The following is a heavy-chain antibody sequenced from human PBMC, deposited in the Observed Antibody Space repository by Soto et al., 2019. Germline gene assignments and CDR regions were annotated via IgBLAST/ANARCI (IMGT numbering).Heavy chain of an antibody. D-gene: IGHD4-17*01. Sequence: SEPLSLTSSVSCGSIRSYYWNRIRQPPGKGLEWIGYIFYTGSTTYNPSLKSRLTISLDTSKNQFSLKLNSVTAADTAVYYCARFLYGDYVFDYWGQGTLVTVSS. CDR3: ARFLYGDYVFDY. J-gene: IGHJ4*02. CDR1: CGSIRSYY. CDR2: IFYTGST. V-gene: IGHV4-59*01.